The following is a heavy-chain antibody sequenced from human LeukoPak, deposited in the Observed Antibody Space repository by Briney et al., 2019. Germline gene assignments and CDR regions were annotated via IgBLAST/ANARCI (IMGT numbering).Heavy chain of an antibody. J-gene: IGHJ4*02. Sequence: KSGGPLRLSCAASGFTFSSYSMNWVRQAPGKGLEWVSSISSSSSYIYYADSVKGRFTISRDNAKNSLYLQMNSLRAEDTAVYYCARVVVVAATPLDYWGQGTLVTVSS. V-gene: IGHV3-21*01. CDR1: GFTFSSYS. CDR2: ISSSSSYI. D-gene: IGHD2-15*01. CDR3: ARVVVVAATPLDY.